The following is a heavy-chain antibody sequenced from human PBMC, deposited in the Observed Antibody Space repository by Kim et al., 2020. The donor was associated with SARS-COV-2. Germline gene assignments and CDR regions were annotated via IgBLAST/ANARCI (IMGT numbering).Heavy chain of an antibody. Sequence: SVKGRFTISRDNSKNTLYLQMNSLRAEDTAVYYCAKDRIAVAAPPGYFDYWGQGTLVTVSS. J-gene: IGHJ4*02. D-gene: IGHD6-19*01. CDR3: AKDRIAVAAPPGYFDY. V-gene: IGHV3-23*01.